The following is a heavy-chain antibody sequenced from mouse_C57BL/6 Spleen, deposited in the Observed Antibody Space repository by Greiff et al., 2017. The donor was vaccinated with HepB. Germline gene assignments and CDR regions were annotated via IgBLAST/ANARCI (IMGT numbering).Heavy chain of an antibody. Sequence: EVQLQQSGPELVKPGASVKIPCKASGYTFTDYHMDWVKQSHGKSLEWIGDINPNNGGTIYNQKFKGKATLTVDKSASTAYMELRSLTSEDTAVYYCARITTVLNWYFDVWGTGTTVTVSS. V-gene: IGHV1-18*01. CDR3: ARITTVLNWYFDV. D-gene: IGHD1-1*01. CDR1: GYTFTDYH. CDR2: INPNNGGT. J-gene: IGHJ1*03.